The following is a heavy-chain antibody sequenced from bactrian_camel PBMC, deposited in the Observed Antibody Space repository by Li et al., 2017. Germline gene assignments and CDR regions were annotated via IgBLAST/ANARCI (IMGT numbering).Heavy chain of an antibody. CDR3: AADNEGPAPAALVRGSWSGDTWAH. D-gene: IGHD6*01. CDR1: AYTGGPFY. J-gene: IGHJ4*01. V-gene: IGHV3-3*01. Sequence: HVQLVESGEGSVQAGGSLRLSCAASAYTGGPFYMAYFRQAPGKEHEVILGIGPSGDVTYDVDSVKGRFSISQDDAQGTVYLQMNNLQPEDTGMYYCAADNEGPAPAALVRGSWSGDTWAHWGQGTQVTVS. CDR2: IGPSGDVT.